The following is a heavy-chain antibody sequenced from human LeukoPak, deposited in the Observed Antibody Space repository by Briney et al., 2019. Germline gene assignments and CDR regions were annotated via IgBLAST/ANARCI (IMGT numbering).Heavy chain of an antibody. V-gene: IGHV3-66*01. D-gene: IGHD6-13*01. J-gene: IGHJ4*02. CDR3: TRDRGAGAGTIDY. CDR1: GFSVISSY. Sequence: YPGGSLRLSCAVSGFSVISSYMSWVRQAPGEGLEGVSVTYTGGSTYYAGFVKGRFTISRDNSKNTLYLQMNSLRAEDTAVYYCTRDRGAGAGTIDYWGQGTLVTVSS. CDR2: TYTGGST.